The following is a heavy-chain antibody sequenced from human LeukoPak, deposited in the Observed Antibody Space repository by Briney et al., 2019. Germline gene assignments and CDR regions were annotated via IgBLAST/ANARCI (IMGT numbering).Heavy chain of an antibody. CDR3: AKRPISGDDKSFDY. J-gene: IGHJ4*02. V-gene: IGHV3-23*01. Sequence: GGSLRLSCAASGLTVINYAMNWVRQAPGKGLEWVSTIRESSGDTYYEDSVKGRFTIYRDISRNTVYLQMNNLRVEDTAVYFCAKRPISGDDKSFDYWGQGLLVTVSS. CDR2: IRESSGDT. CDR1: GLTVINYA. D-gene: IGHD2-21*01.